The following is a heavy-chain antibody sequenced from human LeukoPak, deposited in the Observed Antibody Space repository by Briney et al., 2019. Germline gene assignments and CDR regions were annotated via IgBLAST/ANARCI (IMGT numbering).Heavy chain of an antibody. J-gene: IGHJ4*02. V-gene: IGHV1-2*02. CDR1: GYTFTGYY. Sequence: ASVKVSCKASGYTFTGYYMHWVRQAPGQGLEWMGWINPNSGGTNYAQKFHGRVTMTRDTSISTAYMELSRLRSDDTAVYYCARDTRRWELLGFDYWGQGTLVTVSS. CDR3: ARDTRRWELLGFDY. D-gene: IGHD1-26*01. CDR2: INPNSGGT.